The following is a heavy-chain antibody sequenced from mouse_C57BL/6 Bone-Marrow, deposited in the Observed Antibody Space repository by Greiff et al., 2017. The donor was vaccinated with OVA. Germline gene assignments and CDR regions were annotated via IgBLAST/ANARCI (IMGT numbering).Heavy chain of an antibody. CDR1: GYTFTSYW. CDR2: INPSNGGT. CDR3: ARSPYYYGSSYWAMDY. V-gene: IGHV1-53*01. Sequence: VQLQQPGTELVKPGASVKLSCKASGYTFTSYWMHWVKQRPGQGLEWIGNINPSNGGTNYNEKFKSKATLTVDKSSSTAYMQLSSLTSENSAVYYCARSPYYYGSSYWAMDYWGQGTSVTVSS. D-gene: IGHD1-1*01. J-gene: IGHJ4*01.